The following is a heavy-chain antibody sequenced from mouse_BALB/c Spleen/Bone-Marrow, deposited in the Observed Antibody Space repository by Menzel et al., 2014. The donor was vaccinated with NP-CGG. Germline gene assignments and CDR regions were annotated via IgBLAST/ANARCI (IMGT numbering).Heavy chain of an antibody. CDR2: IRNKAKGYTT. CDR1: GFTFTDYY. Sequence: EVKLVESGGGSVQPGGSLRLSCAPSGFTFTDYYMSWVRQPPGKALEWLGFIRNKAKGYTTDYSASVKGRFTISRDNSQRILYLQTNTLRAEDSATYYCARDENVGIYWYFDVWGAGTTVIVSS. CDR3: ARDENVGIYWYFDV. J-gene: IGHJ1*01. V-gene: IGHV7-3*02.